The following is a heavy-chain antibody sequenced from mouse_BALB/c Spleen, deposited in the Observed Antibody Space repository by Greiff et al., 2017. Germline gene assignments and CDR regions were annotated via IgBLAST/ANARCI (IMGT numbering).Heavy chain of an antibody. CDR3: ARWRYDGGRYFDV. V-gene: IGHV5-17*02. CDR2: ISSGSSTI. Sequence: EVKLVESGGGLVQPGGSRKLSCAASGFTFSSFGMHWVRQAPETGLEWVAYISSGSSTIYYADTVKVRFTISRDNPKNTLFLQMTSLRSEDTAMYYCARWRYDGGRYFDVWGAGTTVTVAS. CDR1: GFTFSSFG. D-gene: IGHD2-14*01. J-gene: IGHJ1*01.